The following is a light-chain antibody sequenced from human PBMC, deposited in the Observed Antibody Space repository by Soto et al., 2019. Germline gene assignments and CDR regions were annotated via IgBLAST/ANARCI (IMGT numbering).Light chain of an antibody. J-gene: IGKJ2*01. Sequence: EIVMTQSPATLSVSPGERATLSCRASQSVSSNLAWYQQKPGQAPSLLIYDISARATGIPTRFSGSGSGTEFTLTISSLQSEDFAVYYCQQYGSSSQAFGQGTKLEIK. CDR3: QQYGSSSQA. CDR2: DIS. CDR1: QSVSSN. V-gene: IGKV3D-15*02.